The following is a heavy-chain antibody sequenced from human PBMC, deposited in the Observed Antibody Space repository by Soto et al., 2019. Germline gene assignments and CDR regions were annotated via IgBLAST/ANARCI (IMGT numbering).Heavy chain of an antibody. V-gene: IGHV3-23*01. CDR1: RFTFYISV. CDR3: AGAYIRLNALKSNYYPFGMDV. D-gene: IGHD4-4*01. Sequence: GSPKLCSAASRFTFYISVMGLVLQPPGKGLEWVSTIGVSDGSEKYEDFVEGRFTISRHTSKNTLSLQMNSLRAEGTAVYYCAGAYIRLNALKSNYYPFGMDVWGEGTRVTGSS. CDR2: IGVSDGSE. J-gene: IGHJ6*04.